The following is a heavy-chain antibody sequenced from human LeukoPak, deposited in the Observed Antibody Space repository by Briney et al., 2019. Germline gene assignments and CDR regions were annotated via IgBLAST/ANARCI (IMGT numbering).Heavy chain of an antibody. CDR3: AREGGYGDYAESWCQY. CDR2: MNPNSGNT. V-gene: IGHV1-8*01. Sequence: ASVKVSCKASGYTFTSYDINWVRQATGQGLEWMGWMNPNSGNTGYAQKFQGRVTMTRDMSTSTVYMELSSLRSEDTAVYYCAREGGYGDYAESWCQYWGQGTLVTVSS. J-gene: IGHJ4*02. D-gene: IGHD4-17*01. CDR1: GYTFTSYD.